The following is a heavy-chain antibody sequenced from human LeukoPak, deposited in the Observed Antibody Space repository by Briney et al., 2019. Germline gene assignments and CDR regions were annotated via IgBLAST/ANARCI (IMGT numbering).Heavy chain of an antibody. CDR3: ARGTVGSSGDAFDS. J-gene: IGHJ4*02. D-gene: IGHD6-25*01. CDR1: GGSLTNYY. CDR2: VYYTGST. V-gene: IGHV4-59*01. Sequence: PSETLSLTCTVSGGSLTNYYWTWTRQPPGKGLEWIGFVYYTGSTNYNPSLKSRVTISLDTSKNQFSLKLTSVTAADTAVYHCARGTVGSSGDAFDSWGQGTLVTVSS.